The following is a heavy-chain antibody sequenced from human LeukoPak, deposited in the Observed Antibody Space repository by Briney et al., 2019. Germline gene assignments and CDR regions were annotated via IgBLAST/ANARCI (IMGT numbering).Heavy chain of an antibody. Sequence: ASVKVSCKASGYIFTSYYMHWVRQAPGQGLEWMGIINPSSGSTIYSQKFQGRVTVTTDMSTSTVYMQLTSLRSEDTAVYYCARVNYGDTYYFDYWGQGTLVTVSS. CDR3: ARVNYGDTYYFDY. D-gene: IGHD4-17*01. J-gene: IGHJ4*02. V-gene: IGHV1-46*01. CDR2: INPSSGST. CDR1: GYIFTSYY.